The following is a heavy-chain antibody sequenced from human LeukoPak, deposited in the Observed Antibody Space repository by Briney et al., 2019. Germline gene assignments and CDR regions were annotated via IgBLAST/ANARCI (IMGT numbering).Heavy chain of an antibody. CDR3: ASIITGINRYFDY. Sequence: SETLSLTCAVYGGSFSGYYWSWIRQPPGKGLEWIGEINHSGSTNYNPSLKSRVTISVDTSKNQFSLKLSSVTAADTAVYYCASIITGINRYFDYWGQGTLVTISS. V-gene: IGHV4-34*01. J-gene: IGHJ4*02. CDR1: GGSFSGYY. CDR2: INHSGST. D-gene: IGHD1-20*01.